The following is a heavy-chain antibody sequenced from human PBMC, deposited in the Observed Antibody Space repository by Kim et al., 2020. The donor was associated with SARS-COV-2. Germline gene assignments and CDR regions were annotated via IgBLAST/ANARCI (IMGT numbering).Heavy chain of an antibody. CDR2: TFYRSKWYN. D-gene: IGHD2-21*02. V-gene: IGHV6-1*01. J-gene: IGHJ4*02. CDR1: GDSVSSSSAA. Sequence: SQTLSLTCAISGDSVSSSSAAWNWVRQSPSRGLEWLGRTFYRSKWYNEYALSVKSRIIINPDSSKNQFSLQLNSVTPEDTAVYYCAREDYGGDSRGFDSWGQGTLVTVSS. CDR3: AREDYGGDSRGFDS.